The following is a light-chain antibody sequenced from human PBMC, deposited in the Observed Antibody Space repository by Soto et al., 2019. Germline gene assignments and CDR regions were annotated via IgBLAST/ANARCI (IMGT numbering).Light chain of an antibody. Sequence: QSVLTQPASVSGSPGQSITISCTGTSSDVGSYNLVSWYQQHPGKAPNLMIYEGSKRPSGVSNRFSGSKSGNTASLTISGLQAEDEADYYCCSYAGSSAVFGTGTKLTVL. CDR1: SSDVGSYNL. CDR3: CSYAGSSAV. J-gene: IGLJ1*01. V-gene: IGLV2-23*01. CDR2: EGS.